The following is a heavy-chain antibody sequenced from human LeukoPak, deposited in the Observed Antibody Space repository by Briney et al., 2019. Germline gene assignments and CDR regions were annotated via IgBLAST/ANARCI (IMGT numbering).Heavy chain of an antibody. CDR3: ARGGSSGYYTYYFDY. Sequence: SEILSLTCTVSGGSISSYYWSWIRQPPGKGLEWIGYIYYSGSTNYNPSLKSRVTISVDTSKNQFSLKLSSVTAADTAVYYCARGGSSGYYTYYFDYWGQGTLVTVSS. CDR1: GGSISSYY. D-gene: IGHD3-22*01. V-gene: IGHV4-59*01. CDR2: IYYSGST. J-gene: IGHJ4*02.